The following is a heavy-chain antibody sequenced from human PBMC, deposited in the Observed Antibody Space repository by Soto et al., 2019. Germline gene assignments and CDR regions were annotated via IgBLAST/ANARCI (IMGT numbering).Heavy chain of an antibody. Sequence: PGWSQKLSCEASGFTFNSYSINWVRRAPGKGLEWVSAISGSSDYIYYADSVKGRFTISRDNAKNSLYLQMNSLRTENTALYYCARDHRFCSSSSCQPYYYYFGMATCGKAITVTV. CDR2: ISGSSDYI. J-gene: IGHJ6*04. V-gene: IGHV3-21*06. CDR3: ARDHRFCSSSSCQPYYYYFGMAT. D-gene: IGHD2-2*01. CDR1: GFTFNSYS.